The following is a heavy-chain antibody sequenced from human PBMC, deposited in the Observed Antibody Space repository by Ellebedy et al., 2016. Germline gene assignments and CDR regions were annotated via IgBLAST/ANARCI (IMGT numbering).Heavy chain of an antibody. V-gene: IGHV4-34*01. CDR3: ARQGELEWRAFIDY. Sequence: SETLSLTCAVYGGSFSGYYWSWIRQPPGKGLEWIGEINHSGSTNYNPSLKSRVTISVDTSKNQFSLKLSSVTAADTAVYYCARQGELEWRAFIDYWGQGTLVTVSS. J-gene: IGHJ4*02. CDR1: GGSFSGYY. D-gene: IGHD3-3*01. CDR2: INHSGST.